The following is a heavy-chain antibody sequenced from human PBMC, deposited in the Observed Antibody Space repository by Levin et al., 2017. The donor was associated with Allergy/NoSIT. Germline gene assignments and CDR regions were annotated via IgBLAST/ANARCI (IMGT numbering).Heavy chain of an antibody. Sequence: GGSLRLSCAASGFTFSNAWMSWVRQAPGKGLEWVGRIKSKTDGGTTDYAAPVKGRFTISRDDSKNTLYLQMNSLKTEDTAVYYCTTGYCSAGSCTYWGQGTLVTVSS. CDR1: GFTFSNAW. CDR3: TTGYCSAGSCTY. CDR2: IKSKTDGGTT. V-gene: IGHV3-15*01. D-gene: IGHD2-15*01. J-gene: IGHJ4*02.